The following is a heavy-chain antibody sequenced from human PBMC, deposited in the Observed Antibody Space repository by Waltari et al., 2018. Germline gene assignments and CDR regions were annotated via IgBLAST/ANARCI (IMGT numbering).Heavy chain of an antibody. J-gene: IGHJ3*02. Sequence: EVQLVESGGGLIQPGGSLRLSCEVSGFTVSNNYIGWVRQAPGKGREWFSVIYGGGDTYDAEAVRGRFTISRDNSKNTLYLQMNSLRVEDTALYYCATWTGGSLGAFDNWGQGTMVTVSS. V-gene: IGHV3-53*01. CDR2: IYGGGDT. CDR1: GFTVSNNY. D-gene: IGHD7-27*01. CDR3: ATWTGGSLGAFDN.